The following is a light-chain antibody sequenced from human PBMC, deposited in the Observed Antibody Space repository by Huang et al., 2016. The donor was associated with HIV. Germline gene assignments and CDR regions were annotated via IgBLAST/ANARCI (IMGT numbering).Light chain of an antibody. V-gene: IGKV4-1*01. Sequence: DIVLTQSPDTLAVSLGERATINCKSSQSVLFSSSNKKYLTGYQQKPGQPPKALIDWASTRESGVPDRFSWSGSGTDFTLTISSLQAEDVALYYCQQYYSTPTFGQGTRVEI. CDR3: QQYYSTPT. CDR2: WAS. CDR1: QSVLFSSSNKKY. J-gene: IGKJ1*01.